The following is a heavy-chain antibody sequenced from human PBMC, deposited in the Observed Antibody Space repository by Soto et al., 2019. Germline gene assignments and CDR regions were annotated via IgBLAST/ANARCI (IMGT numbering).Heavy chain of an antibody. D-gene: IGHD6-13*01. CDR1: GFTFSTCG. CDR2: ITGSGTGK. V-gene: IGHV3-23*01. Sequence: EVHLLESGGGWVHPGESLRLSCGASGFTFSTCGLTWFRQAPGKGLEWVSCITGSGTGKHYADSVKGRFTISRDNAKNTMYLQMKKLRVEDTGVYYCTKGLINGRWYAEDWGQVNLVNVSS. CDR3: TKGLINGRWYAED. J-gene: IGHJ4*02.